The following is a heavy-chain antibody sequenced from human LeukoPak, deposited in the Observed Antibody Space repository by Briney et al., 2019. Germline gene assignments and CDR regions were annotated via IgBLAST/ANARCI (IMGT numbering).Heavy chain of an antibody. D-gene: IGHD5-24*01. V-gene: IGHV3-23*01. CDR3: AKDGRWLQFCC. J-gene: IGHJ4*02. Sequence: GGTLRLSCVASGFTFSSHGRNWVRQAPGKGLKGVSGIIASGHTTYYADSVRGRFTISRDNSRNTVYLQMNSLRAEDTAVYYCAKDGRWLQFCCWGQGTLVTVSA. CDR1: GFTFSSHG. CDR2: IIASGHTT.